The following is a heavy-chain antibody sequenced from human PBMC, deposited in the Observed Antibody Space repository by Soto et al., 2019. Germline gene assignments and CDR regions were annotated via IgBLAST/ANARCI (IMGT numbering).Heavy chain of an antibody. CDR1: GGTFSSYS. V-gene: IGHV1-69*01. Sequence: QVQLVQSGAEVKKPGSSVKVSCKASGGTFSSYSINWVRQAPGQGLEWMGEIIPIFGTANYAQKFQGRVTITAGESTSTAYMELSSLRSEDTAVYYCARDGGRHSGGIDYWGQGTLVTGSS. CDR3: ARDGGRHSGGIDY. CDR2: IIPIFGTA. D-gene: IGHD1-26*01. J-gene: IGHJ4*02.